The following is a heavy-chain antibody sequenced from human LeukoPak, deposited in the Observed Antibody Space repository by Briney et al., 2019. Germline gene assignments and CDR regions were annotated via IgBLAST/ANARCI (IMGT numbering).Heavy chain of an antibody. D-gene: IGHD4-17*01. CDR3: ARQGMNTATFDY. CDR2: IYTSGST. V-gene: IGHV4-4*07. CDR1: GGSIRTYY. J-gene: IGHJ4*02. Sequence: SETLSLTCSVSGGSIRTYYWSWIRQPAGKGLEWIGRIYTSGSTNFNPSLRSRVTMSLDTSKNQISLKLSSVTAADTAVYYCARQGMNTATFDYWGQGTLVTVSS.